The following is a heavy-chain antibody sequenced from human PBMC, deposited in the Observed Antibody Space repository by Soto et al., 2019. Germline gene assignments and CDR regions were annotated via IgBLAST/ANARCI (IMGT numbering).Heavy chain of an antibody. D-gene: IGHD2-2*01. CDR1: GFTFGDYA. V-gene: IGHV3-49*04. CDR2: SSSKAYGGTT. J-gene: IGHJ4*02. Sequence: PGGPLRLSCTASGFTFGDYAMSWGGRGPGKGLGWGGFSSSKAYGGTTEYAASVKGRFTISRDDSKSIAYLQMNSLKTEDTAVYYCTRDRLFVVVPAATRDDNSSGWPYWGQGT. CDR3: TRDRLFVVVPAATRDDNSSGWPY.